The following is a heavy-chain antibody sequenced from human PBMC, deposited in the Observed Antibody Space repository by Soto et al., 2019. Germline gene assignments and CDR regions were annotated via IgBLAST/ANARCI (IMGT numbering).Heavy chain of an antibody. CDR2: ISSSSSTI. D-gene: IGHD4-4*01. Sequence: WGSRRLSCSSSVFTFISYSMNWFRQAPGKWLEWVSYISSSSSTIYYADSVKVRFTISRDNAKNSLYLQMNSLRDEDTAVYYCARDRYYSNYVFDYWGQGTLVTVSS. V-gene: IGHV3-48*02. CDR1: VFTFISYS. CDR3: ARDRYYSNYVFDY. J-gene: IGHJ4*02.